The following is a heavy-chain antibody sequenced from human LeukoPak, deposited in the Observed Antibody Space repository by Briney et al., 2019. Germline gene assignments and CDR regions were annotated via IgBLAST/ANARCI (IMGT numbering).Heavy chain of an antibody. CDR1: GFTFSSYG. CDR2: ISGRSGST. D-gene: IGHD2-15*01. V-gene: IGHV3-23*01. Sequence: GGSLRLSCKASGFTFSSYGMSWLRQAPGKGLEWVSAISGRSGSTDYADSVKGRFTISRDNSKNRLYLQMNSLRAEDTAVYYCAKYTPMDVSGKGTTVTVSS. CDR3: AKYTPMDV. J-gene: IGHJ6*01.